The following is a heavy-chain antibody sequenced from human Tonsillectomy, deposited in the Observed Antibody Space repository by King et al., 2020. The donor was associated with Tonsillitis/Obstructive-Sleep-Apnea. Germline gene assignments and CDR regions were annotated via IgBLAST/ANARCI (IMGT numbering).Heavy chain of an antibody. D-gene: IGHD3-9*01. CDR2: IYYSGST. CDR3: ARGTYYDILTGYYNAFDI. V-gene: IGHV4-59*01. Sequence: QLQESGPGLVKPSETLSLTCTVSGGSISSYYWSWIRQPPGKGLEWIGYIYYSGSTNYNPSLKSRVTISVDTSKNQFSLKLNSVTAADTAVYYCARGTYYDILTGYYNAFDIWGQGTMVTVSS. J-gene: IGHJ3*02. CDR1: GGSISSYY.